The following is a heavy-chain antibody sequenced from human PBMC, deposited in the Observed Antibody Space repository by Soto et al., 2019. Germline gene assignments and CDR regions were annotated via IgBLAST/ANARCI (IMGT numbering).Heavy chain of an antibody. CDR3: ARVAAIVGATNWFDP. J-gene: IGHJ5*02. CDR2: IIPILGIA. CDR1: GGTFSSYT. V-gene: IGHV1-69*02. D-gene: IGHD1-26*01. Sequence: QVQLVQSGAEVKKPGSSVKVSCKASGGTFSSYTISWVRQAPGQGLEWMGRIIPILGIANYAQKFQGRVTITADKSTSTADMELSSLRSEDTAVYYCARVAAIVGATNWFDPWGQGTLVTVSS.